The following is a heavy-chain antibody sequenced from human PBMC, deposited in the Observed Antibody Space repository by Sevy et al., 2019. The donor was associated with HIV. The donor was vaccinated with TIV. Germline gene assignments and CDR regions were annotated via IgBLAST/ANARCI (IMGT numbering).Heavy chain of an antibody. V-gene: IGHV3-30-3*01. D-gene: IGHD4-17*01. CDR1: GITFSSHA. Sequence: GGSLRLSCAASGITFSSHAMHWVRQAPGKGLEWVTIISYDGSNKYYADSVKGRFTISRDNSKNTLYLQMNSLRAEDTAVYYCARADYGDYSGEFDYWGQGTLVTVYS. J-gene: IGHJ4*02. CDR2: ISYDGSNK. CDR3: ARADYGDYSGEFDY.